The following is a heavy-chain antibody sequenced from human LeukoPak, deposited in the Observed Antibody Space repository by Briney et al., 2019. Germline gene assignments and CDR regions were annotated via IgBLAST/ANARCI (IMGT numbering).Heavy chain of an antibody. CDR1: GFTFSSYA. Sequence: PGGSLRLSCAASGFTFSSYAMSWVRQAPGKGLEWVSAISGSGGSTYYADSVKGRFTVSRDNSKNTLYLQMNSLRAEDTAVYYCAKDQTGSAYCDGDCYPEYFQHWGQGTLVTVSS. CDR3: AKDQTGSAYCDGDCYPEYFQH. CDR2: ISGSGGST. V-gene: IGHV3-23*01. J-gene: IGHJ1*01. D-gene: IGHD2-21*01.